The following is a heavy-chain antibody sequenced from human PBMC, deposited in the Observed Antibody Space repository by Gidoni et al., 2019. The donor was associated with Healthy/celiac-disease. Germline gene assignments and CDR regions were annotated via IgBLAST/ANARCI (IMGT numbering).Heavy chain of an antibody. CDR2: ISCNSGSI. D-gene: IGHD6-13*01. CDR3: AKSRTSASGLLDY. V-gene: IGHV3-9*01. J-gene: IGHJ4*02. Sequence: EVQLVESGGGLVQPGRSLRLSCAASGFTFDDYAMHWVRQAPGKGLEWVSGISCNSGSIAYADSVRGRFTISRDNAKNSLYLQMNSLRPEDTALYYCAKSRTSASGLLDYWGQGTLVTVSS. CDR1: GFTFDDYA.